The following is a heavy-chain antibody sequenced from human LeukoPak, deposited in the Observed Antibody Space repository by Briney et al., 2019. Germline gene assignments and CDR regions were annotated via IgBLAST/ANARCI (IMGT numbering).Heavy chain of an antibody. Sequence: PSETLSLTCAVYGGSFSGYYWSWIRQPPEKGLEWIGEINHSGSTNYNPSLKSRVTISVDTSKNQFSLKLSSVTAADTAVYYCAREGYSGYDFDYWGQGTLVTVSS. J-gene: IGHJ4*02. D-gene: IGHD5-12*01. V-gene: IGHV4-34*01. CDR2: INHSGST. CDR1: GGSFSGYY. CDR3: AREGYSGYDFDY.